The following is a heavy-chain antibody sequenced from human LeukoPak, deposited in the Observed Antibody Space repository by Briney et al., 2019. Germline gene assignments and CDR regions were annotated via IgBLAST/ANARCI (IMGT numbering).Heavy chain of an antibody. CDR2: INHSGST. CDR3: ARQKGNYDILTGYAPPYYYYYMDG. Sequence: SETLSLTCTVSGGSISSSSYYWSWIRQPPGKGLEWIGEINHSGSTNYNPSLKSRVTISVDTSKNQFSLKLSSVTAADTAVYYCARQKGNYDILTGYAPPYYYYYMDGWGKGTTVTISS. CDR1: GGSISSSSYY. V-gene: IGHV4-39*01. J-gene: IGHJ6*03. D-gene: IGHD3-9*01.